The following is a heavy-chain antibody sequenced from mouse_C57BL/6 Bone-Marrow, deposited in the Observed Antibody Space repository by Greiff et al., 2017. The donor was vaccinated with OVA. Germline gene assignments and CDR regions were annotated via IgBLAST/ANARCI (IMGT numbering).Heavy chain of an antibody. V-gene: IGHV5-4*01. CDR1: GFTFSSYA. CDR3: ARDRGFTTVVATRFDY. D-gene: IGHD1-1*01. J-gene: IGHJ2*01. Sequence: DVQLQESGGGLVKPGGSLKLSCAASGFTFSSYAMSWVRQTPEKRLEWVATISDGGSYTYYPDNVKGRFTISRDNAKNNLYLQMSHLKSEDTAMYYCARDRGFTTVVATRFDYWGQGTTLTVSS. CDR2: ISDGGSYT.